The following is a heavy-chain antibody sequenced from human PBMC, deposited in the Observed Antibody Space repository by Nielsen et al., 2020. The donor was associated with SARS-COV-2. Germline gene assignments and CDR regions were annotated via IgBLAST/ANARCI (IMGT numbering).Heavy chain of an antibody. J-gene: IGHJ4*02. V-gene: IGHV4-31*03. Sequence: LRLSCTVSGDPMTSAGYYWGWIRQHPGKGLEWIGNIFFTGSTYYNPSLKSRVTLSVDTSDFQFSLRLTSVTAADTAVYFCARGYAPTNYYDFWGQGTLVTVSS. D-gene: IGHD2-15*01. CDR2: IFFTGST. CDR1: GDPMTSAGYY. CDR3: ARGYAPTNYYDF.